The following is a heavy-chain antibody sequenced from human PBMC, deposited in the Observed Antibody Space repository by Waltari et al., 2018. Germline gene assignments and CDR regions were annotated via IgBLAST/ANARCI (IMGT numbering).Heavy chain of an antibody. V-gene: IGHV1-8*03. CDR1: GYTFTSYD. D-gene: IGHD3-9*01. CDR3: ARGSVADILTGYSYYYYYGMDV. J-gene: IGHJ6*02. CDR2: MNPNSGNT. Sequence: QVQLVQSGAEVKKPGASVKVSCKASGYTFTSYDINWVRQATGQGLEWMGWMNPNSGNTGYAQKFQGRVTITRNTSISTAYMELSSLRSEDTAVYYCARGSVADILTGYSYYYYYGMDVWGQGTTVTVSS.